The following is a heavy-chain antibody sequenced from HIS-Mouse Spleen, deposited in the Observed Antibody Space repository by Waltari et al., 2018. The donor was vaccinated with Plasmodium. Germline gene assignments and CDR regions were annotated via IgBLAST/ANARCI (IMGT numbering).Heavy chain of an antibody. CDR2: ISFDGGNK. J-gene: IGHJ4*02. V-gene: IGHV3-30*18. CDR1: GFTFSSYG. D-gene: IGHD3-3*01. CDR3: AKEVLGYYDFWSRPDY. Sequence: QVQLVESGGGVVQPGRSLRLSCAASGFTFSSYGMHWVRQDPGKGLEGVEVISFDGGNKYYADAVKGRFTISRDKSKNPLYLQMNSLRAEDTAVYYCAKEVLGYYDFWSRPDYWGQGTLVTVSS.